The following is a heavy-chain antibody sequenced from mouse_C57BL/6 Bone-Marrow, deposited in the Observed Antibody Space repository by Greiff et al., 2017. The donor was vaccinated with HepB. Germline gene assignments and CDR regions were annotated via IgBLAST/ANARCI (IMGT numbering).Heavy chain of an antibody. D-gene: IGHD2-3*01. CDR3: TRGLSDGYPFAY. V-gene: IGHV5-9-1*02. Sequence: DVMLVESGEGLVKPGGSLKLSCAASGFTFSSYAMSWVRQTPEKRLEWVAYISSGGDYIYYADTVKGRFTISRDNARNTLYLQMSSLKSEDTAMYYCTRGLSDGYPFAYWGQGTLVTVSA. J-gene: IGHJ3*01. CDR1: GFTFSSYA. CDR2: ISSGGDYI.